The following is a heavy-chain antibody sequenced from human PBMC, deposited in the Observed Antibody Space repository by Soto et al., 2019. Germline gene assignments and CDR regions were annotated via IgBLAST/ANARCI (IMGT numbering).Heavy chain of an antibody. V-gene: IGHV3-66*01. Sequence: GGSLRLSCAASGFTVSSNYMSWVRQAPGKGLEWVSVIYSGGSTYYADSVKGRFTISRDNSMNTLYPQMNSLRAEDTAVYYCARERIVATINAFDIWGQGTMVTVSS. J-gene: IGHJ3*02. CDR3: ARERIVATINAFDI. CDR1: GFTVSSNY. CDR2: IYSGGST. D-gene: IGHD5-12*01.